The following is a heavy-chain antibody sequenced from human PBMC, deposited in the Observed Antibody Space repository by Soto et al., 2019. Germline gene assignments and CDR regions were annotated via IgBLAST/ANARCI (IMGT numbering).Heavy chain of an antibody. CDR2: IYYSGGT. V-gene: IGHV4-30-4*01. CDR3: ARGIHPQSVDDAFDI. CDR1: GGSISSGDYY. J-gene: IGHJ3*02. D-gene: IGHD3-9*01. Sequence: PSETLSLTCTVSGGSISSGDYYWSWIRQPPGKGLEWIGYIYYSGGTSYNPSLKSRVTISVDTSKNQFSLSLSCVTAADTAVYYCARGIHPQSVDDAFDIWGQGTMVTVSS.